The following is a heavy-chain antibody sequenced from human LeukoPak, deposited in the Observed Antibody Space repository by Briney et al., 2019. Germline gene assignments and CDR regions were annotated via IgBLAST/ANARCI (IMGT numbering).Heavy chain of an antibody. D-gene: IGHD3-10*01. Sequence: PSETLSLTCAVSGGSISSGGYSWSWIRQPPGKGLEWIGYIYHSGSTYYNPSLKSRVTISVDRSKNQFSLKLSSVTAADTAVYYCARGVVRGAILYYFDYWGQGTLVTDSS. J-gene: IGHJ4*02. V-gene: IGHV4-30-2*01. CDR2: IYHSGST. CDR1: GGSISSGGYS. CDR3: ARGVVRGAILYYFDY.